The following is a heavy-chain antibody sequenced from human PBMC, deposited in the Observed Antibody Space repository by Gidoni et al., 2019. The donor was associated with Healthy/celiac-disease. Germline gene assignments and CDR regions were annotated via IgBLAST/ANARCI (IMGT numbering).Heavy chain of an antibody. CDR1: GGSLRGYY. CDR2: INHSGRT. J-gene: IGHJ4*02. D-gene: IGHD2-15*01. Sequence: VQLQQWGEGLLKPSETLSLTCAVSGGSLRGYYWSWIRQPPGKGLEWIGEINHSGRTNYNPSLKSGVTISVDTSKNQFSLKLSAVTAADTAVYYCATLAWAFDYWGQGTLVTVSS. V-gene: IGHV4-34*01. CDR3: ATLAWAFDY.